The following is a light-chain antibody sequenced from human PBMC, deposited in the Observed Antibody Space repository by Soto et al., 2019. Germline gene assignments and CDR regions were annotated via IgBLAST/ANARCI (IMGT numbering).Light chain of an antibody. V-gene: IGKV3-15*01. J-gene: IGKJ2*01. CDR1: QNINID. Sequence: EVVLTQSPATLSVSPGDGAILSCRASQNINIDLAWYQQKPGQPPRLLISGASARAAGVPARFSGSGSGTEFSLTISSLQSEDFEVYYCQQYSEWPPLYTFGQGTKVDIK. CDR2: GAS. CDR3: QQYSEWPPLYT.